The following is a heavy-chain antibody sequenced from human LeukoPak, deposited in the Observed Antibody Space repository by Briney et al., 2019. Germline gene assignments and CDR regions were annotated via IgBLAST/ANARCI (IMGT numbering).Heavy chain of an antibody. V-gene: IGHV4-34*01. D-gene: IGHD2/OR15-2a*01. J-gene: IGHJ6*03. CDR1: GGSFSGYY. Sequence: SETLSLTCAVYGGSFSGYYWSWIRQPPGKGLEWIGEINHSGSTNYNPSLKSRVTISVDTSKNQFSLKLSSVTAADTAVYYCASGTLSYYYMDVWGKGTTVTISS. CDR3: ASGTLSYYYMDV. CDR2: INHSGST.